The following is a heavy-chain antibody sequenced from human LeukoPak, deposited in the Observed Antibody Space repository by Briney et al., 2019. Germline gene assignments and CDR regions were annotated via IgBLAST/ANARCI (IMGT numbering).Heavy chain of an antibody. Sequence: SETLSLTCTASGGSISSSSYYWGWIRQPPGKGLEWIGSIYYSGSTYYDPSLKSRVTISVDTSENQFSLKLSSVTAADTAVYYCARRAYSGSYYDAFDIWGQGTMATVSS. J-gene: IGHJ3*02. CDR3: ARRAYSGSYYDAFDI. V-gene: IGHV4-39*01. CDR1: GGSISSSSYY. CDR2: IYYSGST. D-gene: IGHD1-26*01.